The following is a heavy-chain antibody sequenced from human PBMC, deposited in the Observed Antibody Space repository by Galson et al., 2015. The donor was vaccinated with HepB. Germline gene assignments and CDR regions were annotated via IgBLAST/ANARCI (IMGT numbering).Heavy chain of an antibody. CDR3: ARWGGSWSSYVY. Sequence: SLRLSCAASGFTFNRYAFHWVRQTPGKGLEWVTFISYDGSNKYYADSAKGRFTISRDNSKNTLYLQMNSLRVEDTAVYYCARWGGSWSSYVYWGQGTLVTVSS. CDR2: ISYDGSNK. J-gene: IGHJ4*02. V-gene: IGHV3-30-3*01. CDR1: GFTFNRYA. D-gene: IGHD2-15*01.